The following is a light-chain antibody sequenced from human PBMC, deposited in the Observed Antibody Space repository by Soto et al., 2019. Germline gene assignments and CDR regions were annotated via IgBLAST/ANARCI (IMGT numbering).Light chain of an antibody. CDR2: EVN. J-gene: IGLJ2*01. Sequence: QSVLTQPPSASGSPGQSVTISCTGTSSDVGGYDFFTWYQQYPGKAPKLIIYEVNKRPSGVPDRFSGSKSGNTASLTVSGLQADDEADYFCTSYAGNNYVVFGGGTKLTVL. V-gene: IGLV2-8*01. CDR3: TSYAGNNYVV. CDR1: SSDVGGYDF.